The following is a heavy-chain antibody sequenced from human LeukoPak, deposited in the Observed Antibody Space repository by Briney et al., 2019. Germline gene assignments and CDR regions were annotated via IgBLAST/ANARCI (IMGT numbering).Heavy chain of an antibody. CDR1: GNSISSGDNY. Sequence: SPSETLSLTCTVSGNSISSGDNYWSWIRQPAGKGLEWIGRIYTSGSTNYNPSLKSRVTMSVDTSKNQFSLKLSSVTAADTAVYYCARDRYGDPLNWFDPWGQGTLVTVSS. D-gene: IGHD4-17*01. V-gene: IGHV4-61*02. J-gene: IGHJ5*02. CDR2: IYTSGST. CDR3: ARDRYGDPLNWFDP.